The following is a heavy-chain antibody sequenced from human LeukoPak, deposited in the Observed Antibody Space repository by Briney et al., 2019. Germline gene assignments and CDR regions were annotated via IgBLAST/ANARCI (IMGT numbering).Heavy chain of an antibody. Sequence: SETLSLTCTVSGGSISSSSYYWGWIRQPPGKGLEWIGSIYYSGSTYYNPSLKSRVTISVDTSKNQFSLKLSSVTAADTAVYYCARVSRQIDAFDIWGQGTMVTVSP. J-gene: IGHJ3*02. V-gene: IGHV4-39*01. CDR3: ARVSRQIDAFDI. CDR1: GGSISSSSYY. CDR2: IYYSGST.